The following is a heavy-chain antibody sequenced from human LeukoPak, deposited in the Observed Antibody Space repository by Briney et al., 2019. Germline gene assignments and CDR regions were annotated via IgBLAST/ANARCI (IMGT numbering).Heavy chain of an antibody. Sequence: SETLSLTCTVSGGSISSYYWSWIRQPPGKGLEWIGYIYYSGSTNYNPSLKSRVTTSVDTSKNQFSLKLRSVTAADTAVYYCASEVVTSIEYFQHWGQGTLVTVSS. V-gene: IGHV4-59*01. J-gene: IGHJ1*01. CDR3: ASEVVTSIEYFQH. D-gene: IGHD2-21*02. CDR2: IYYSGST. CDR1: GGSISSYY.